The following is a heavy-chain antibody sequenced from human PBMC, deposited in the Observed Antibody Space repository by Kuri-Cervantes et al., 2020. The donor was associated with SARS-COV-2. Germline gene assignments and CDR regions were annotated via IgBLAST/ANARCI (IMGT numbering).Heavy chain of an antibody. V-gene: IGHV4-34*01. Sequence: GSLRLSCAVYGGSFSGYYWSWIRQPPGKGLEWIGEINHSGSTNYNPSLKSRVTISVDTSKNQFSLKLSSVTAADTAVYYCARGLEWGCADYWGQGTLVNVSS. D-gene: IGHD3-3*01. CDR2: INHSGST. CDR3: ARGLEWGCADY. J-gene: IGHJ4*02. CDR1: GGSFSGYY.